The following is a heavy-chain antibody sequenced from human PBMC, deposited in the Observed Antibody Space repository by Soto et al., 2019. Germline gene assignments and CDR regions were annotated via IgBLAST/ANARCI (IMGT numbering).Heavy chain of an antibody. CDR3: AIVQREDYGDSPFYYYYYYMDV. CDR2: IKQDGSEK. J-gene: IGHJ6*03. Sequence: GGSLRLSCAASGFTFSSYWMSWVRQAPGKGLEWVANIKQDGSEKYYVDSVKGRFTISRDNAKNSLYLQMNSLRAEDTAVYYWAIVQREDYGDSPFYYYYYYMDVWGKGTTVTVSS. V-gene: IGHV3-7*01. D-gene: IGHD4-17*01. CDR1: GFTFSSYW.